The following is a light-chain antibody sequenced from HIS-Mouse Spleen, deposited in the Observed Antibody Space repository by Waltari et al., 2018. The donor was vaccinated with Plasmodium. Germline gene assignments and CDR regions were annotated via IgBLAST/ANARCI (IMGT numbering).Light chain of an antibody. CDR3: QQRSNWPPLT. Sequence: EIVLTQSPATLSLSPGERATLPCRASQSVSSYIAWYQQKPGQAPRLLIYDASTRATGIPARFSGSGSGTDFTLTISSLEPEDFAVYYCQQRSNWPPLTFGGGTKVEIK. J-gene: IGKJ4*01. CDR2: DAS. CDR1: QSVSSY. V-gene: IGKV3-11*01.